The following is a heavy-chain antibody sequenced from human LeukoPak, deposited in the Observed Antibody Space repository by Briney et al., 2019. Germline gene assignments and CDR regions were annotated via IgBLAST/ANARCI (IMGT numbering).Heavy chain of an antibody. CDR1: GGSISSYY. CDR3: ARVLYYYDSSGYYIPWFDP. CDR2: IYYSGST. Sequence: PSETLSLTCTVSGGSISSYYWSWIRQPPGKGLEWIGYIYYSGSTNYNPSLKSRVTISVDTSKNQFSLKLSSVTAADTAVYYCARVLYYYDSSGYYIPWFDPWGQGTLVTVSS. D-gene: IGHD3-22*01. V-gene: IGHV4-59*01. J-gene: IGHJ5*02.